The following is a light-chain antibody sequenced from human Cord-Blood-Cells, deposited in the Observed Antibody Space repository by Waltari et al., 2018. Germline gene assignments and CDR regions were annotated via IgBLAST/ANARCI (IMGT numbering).Light chain of an antibody. CDR3: QQLNSYPLT. V-gene: IGKV1-9*01. J-gene: IGKJ4*01. CDR1: QGISSY. CDR2: AAS. Sequence: DIQLTHSPSFLLASVGDRVPITCRASQGISSYLAWYQQKPGKAPKLLTYAASTLQSGVPSRFSGSGSGTEFTLTISSLQPEDFATYCCQQLNSYPLTFGGGTKVEIK.